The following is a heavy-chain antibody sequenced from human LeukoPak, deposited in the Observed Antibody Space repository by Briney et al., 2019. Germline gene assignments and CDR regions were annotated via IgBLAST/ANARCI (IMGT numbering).Heavy chain of an antibody. J-gene: IGHJ4*02. CDR3: ARYVDSRWLPLGY. V-gene: IGHV1-8*01. CDR1: GYTFTSYD. D-gene: IGHD5-24*01. Sequence: ASVKGSCKASGYTFTSYDINWVRQATGQGLEWMGWMNPNSGNTGYAQKFQGRVTMTRNTSISTAYMELSSLRSEDTAVYYCARYVDSRWLPLGYWGQGTLVTVSS. CDR2: MNPNSGNT.